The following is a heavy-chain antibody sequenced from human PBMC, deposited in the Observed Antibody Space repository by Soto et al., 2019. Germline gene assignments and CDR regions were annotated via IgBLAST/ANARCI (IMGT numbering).Heavy chain of an antibody. V-gene: IGHV3-23*01. D-gene: IGHD2-2*01. CDR1: GFTFSSYA. Sequence: GGSLRLSCAASGFTFSSYAMNWVRQAPGKGLEWVSAISGSGGSTYYADSVKGRFTISRDNSKNTLHLQMNSLRAEDTAVYYCAKDRYCSSTSCYASYSSSSSPSRSGFDYWGQGTLVTVSS. J-gene: IGHJ4*02. CDR2: ISGSGGST. CDR3: AKDRYCSSTSCYASYSSSSSPSRSGFDY.